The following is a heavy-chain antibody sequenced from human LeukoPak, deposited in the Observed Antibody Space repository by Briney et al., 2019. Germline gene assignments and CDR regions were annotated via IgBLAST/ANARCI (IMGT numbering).Heavy chain of an antibody. Sequence: GGSLRLSCAASGFTFSSYGMSWVRQAPGKGLEWVSYISSSDSTIYYADSVKGRFTISRDNAKNSLYLQMNSLRAKDTAVYYCARDYGGSSPFDYWGQGTLVTVSS. V-gene: IGHV3-48*04. CDR3: ARDYGGSSPFDY. CDR2: ISSSDSTI. CDR1: GFTFSSYG. D-gene: IGHD4-23*01. J-gene: IGHJ4*02.